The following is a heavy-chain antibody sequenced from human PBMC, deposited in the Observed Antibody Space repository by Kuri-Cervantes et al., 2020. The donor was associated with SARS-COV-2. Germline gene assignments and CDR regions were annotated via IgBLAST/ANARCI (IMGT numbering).Heavy chain of an antibody. D-gene: IGHD2-8*01. CDR2: ISSSSSYI. V-gene: IGHV3-21*01. CDR3: ARPILAARNGVYAFDI. J-gene: IGHJ3*02. Sequence: GESLKISCAASGFTFSSYSMNWVRQAPGKGLERVSSISSSSSYIYYADSVKGRFTISRDNAKNSLYLQMNSLRAEDTAVYYCARPILAARNGVYAFDIWGQGTMVTVSS. CDR1: GFTFSSYS.